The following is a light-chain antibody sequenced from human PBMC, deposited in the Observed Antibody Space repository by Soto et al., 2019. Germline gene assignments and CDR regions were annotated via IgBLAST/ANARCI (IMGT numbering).Light chain of an antibody. V-gene: IGLV8-61*01. CDR1: SGSVSTSYY. CDR2: RTN. Sequence: QTVVTQEPSFSVSPGRTVTLTCGLSSGSVSTSYYPSWYQQTPGQSPRTLIYRTNTRSSGVPDRFSGSILGDKAALTITGAHADYESDYYCVLYMGSGIGVFGGGTKVTVL. CDR3: VLYMGSGIGV. J-gene: IGLJ3*02.